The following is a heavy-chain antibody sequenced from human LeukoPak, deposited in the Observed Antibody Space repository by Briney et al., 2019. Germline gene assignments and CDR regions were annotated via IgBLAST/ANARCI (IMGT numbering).Heavy chain of an antibody. J-gene: IGHJ2*01. CDR2: IFYTGDT. CDR1: GDSVSSSTYY. CDR3: ARHNPLYSSGWARPPPRDWYFDL. Sequence: PSETLSLTCSVSGDSVSSSTYYWGWIRQPPGKGLEYIATIFYTGDTYYNPSLKSRVTISVDTPKNQFSLKLSSVTAADTAVYYCARHNPLYSSGWARPPPRDWYFDLWGRGTLVTVSS. V-gene: IGHV4-39*07. D-gene: IGHD6-19*01.